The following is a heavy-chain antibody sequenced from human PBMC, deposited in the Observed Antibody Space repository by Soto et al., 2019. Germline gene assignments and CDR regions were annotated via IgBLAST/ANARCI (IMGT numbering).Heavy chain of an antibody. Sequence: QVQLVQSRGEVKKPGASVKVSCKTSGYSFTTYGFSWVRQAPGQGLEWMGWISGYNGNTNYAQKFQGSVTMTTDTSTSTAYMELRSLRSDDTAVYYCAREGPAPYYYYGMDVWGQGSTVTVSS. CDR2: ISGYNGNT. CDR3: AREGPAPYYYYGMDV. V-gene: IGHV1-18*01. J-gene: IGHJ6*02. CDR1: GYSFTTYG.